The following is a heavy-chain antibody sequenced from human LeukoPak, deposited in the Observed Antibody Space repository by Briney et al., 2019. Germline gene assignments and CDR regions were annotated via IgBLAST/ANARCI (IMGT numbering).Heavy chain of an antibody. J-gene: IGHJ6*02. CDR2: ITDSGSST. D-gene: IGHD6-25*01. CDR3: AKSSTSQRGYYGMDV. Sequence: GGSLRLSCAASGFTFSNYAMSWVRQAPGKGLEWVSFITDSGSSTYYADSVEGRFAISRDSSKNTLSLQMNSLRVEDTGVYFCAKSSTSQRGYYGMDVWGQGTTVTVSS. V-gene: IGHV3-23*01. CDR1: GFTFSNYA.